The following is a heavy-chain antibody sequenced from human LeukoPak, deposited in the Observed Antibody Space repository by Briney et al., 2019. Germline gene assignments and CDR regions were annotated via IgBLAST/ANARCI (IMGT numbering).Heavy chain of an antibody. Sequence: ASVKVSCKASGYTFTSYGISWVRQAPGQGLEWMGWISAYNGNTNYAQKLQGRVTMTTDTSTSTAYMELRSLRSDDTAVYYCARGSYSSSWYGDVDYWGQGTLVTVSS. V-gene: IGHV1-18*01. CDR2: ISAYNGNT. CDR1: GYTFTSYG. CDR3: ARGSYSSSWYGDVDY. J-gene: IGHJ4*02. D-gene: IGHD6-13*01.